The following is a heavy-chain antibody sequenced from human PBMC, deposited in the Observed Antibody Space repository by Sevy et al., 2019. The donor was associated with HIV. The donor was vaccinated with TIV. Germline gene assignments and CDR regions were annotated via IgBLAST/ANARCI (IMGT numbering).Heavy chain of an antibody. CDR1: GFTVNSNY. V-gene: IGHV3-53*01. J-gene: IGHJ4*02. D-gene: IGHD3-22*01. CDR2: IYTGDNT. CDR3: ASGSLDSTGYPFDY. Sequence: GGSLRLSCAATGFTVNSNYMSWVRQAPGKGLEWVSIIYTGDNTYYTDSVKGRFTISRDNSKNTLYLQMNSLRAEDTAVYYCASGSLDSTGYPFDYWGQGTLVTVSS.